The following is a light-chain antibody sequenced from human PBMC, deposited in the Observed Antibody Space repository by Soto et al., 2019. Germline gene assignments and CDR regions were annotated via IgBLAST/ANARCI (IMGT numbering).Light chain of an antibody. CDR1: QSLSSW. CDR2: KAS. J-gene: IGKJ1*01. Sequence: DIQMTQSPSTLSASVGDRVTITCRASQSLSSWLAWYQQKPGKAPKLLIYKASSLQSGVPSRFSGSGSDTEFTLTISSLQPDDFATYYCQQYNNYPWTFGQGTKVEIK. V-gene: IGKV1-5*03. CDR3: QQYNNYPWT.